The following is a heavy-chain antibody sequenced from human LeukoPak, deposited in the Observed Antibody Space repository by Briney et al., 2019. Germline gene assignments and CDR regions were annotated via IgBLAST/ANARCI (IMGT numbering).Heavy chain of an antibody. V-gene: IGHV3-21*01. CDR2: ISSSSSYI. J-gene: IGHJ3*02. CDR1: GFTFSSYS. CDR3: ARALGFPIANSCLDAFDI. Sequence: GESLRLSCAASGFTFSSYSMNWVRQAPGKGLEWVSSISSSSSYIYFADSVKGRFTISRDNAKNSLYLQMNSLRAEDTAVYYCARALGFPIANSCLDAFDIWGQGTMVTVSS. D-gene: IGHD4/OR15-4a*01.